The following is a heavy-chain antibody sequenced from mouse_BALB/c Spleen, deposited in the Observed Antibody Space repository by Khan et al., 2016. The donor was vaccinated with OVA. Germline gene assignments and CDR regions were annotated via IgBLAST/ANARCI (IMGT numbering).Heavy chain of an antibody. Sequence: EVQLQESGPGLVKPSQSLSLTCTVTGYSITSGYGWNWIRQFPGNKLEWMGYISYSGSTNYNPSLTRRISITRDTSKNQFFLQLNSVTTEDTATYYCDRTARIKYWGQGTTLTVSS. CDR1: GYSITSGYG. J-gene: IGHJ2*01. V-gene: IGHV3-2*02. D-gene: IGHD1-2*01. CDR3: DRTARIKY. CDR2: ISYSGST.